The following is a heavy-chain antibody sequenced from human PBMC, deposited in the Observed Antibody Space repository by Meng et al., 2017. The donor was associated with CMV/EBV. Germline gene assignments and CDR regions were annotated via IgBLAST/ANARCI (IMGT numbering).Heavy chain of an antibody. CDR3: AKVKSTNWFDP. CDR1: GFTFDDYG. CDR2: INWNGGST. D-gene: IGHD5/OR15-5a*01. Sequence: GESLKISCAASGFTFDDYGMSWVRQAPRKGLEWVSGINWNGGSTGYADSVKGRFTISRDSAKNSLYLQMNSLRAEDTAVYYCAKVKSTNWFDPWGQGTLVTVSS. V-gene: IGHV3-20*04. J-gene: IGHJ5*02.